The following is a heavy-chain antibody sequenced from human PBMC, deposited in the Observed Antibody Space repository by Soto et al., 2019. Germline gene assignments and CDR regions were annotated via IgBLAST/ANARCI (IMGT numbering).Heavy chain of an antibody. J-gene: IGHJ4*02. V-gene: IGHV3-23*01. CDR3: AKGGGSCCFDC. CDR2: ISGSGEST. Sequence: GGSLRLSCAASGFTFSNYAMSWVRQAPGKGLEWVSAISGSGESTFYGDSVKGRFTVSRDNSKNTLYLQMNSLGVEDTAEYYCAKGGGSCCFDCWGQGTMVTVSS. CDR1: GFTFSNYA. D-gene: IGHD2-15*01.